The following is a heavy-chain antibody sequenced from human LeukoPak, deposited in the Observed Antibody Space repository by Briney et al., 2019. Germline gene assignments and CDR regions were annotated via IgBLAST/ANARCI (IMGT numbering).Heavy chain of an antibody. CDR3: ASKGSSGYYGPFDY. Sequence: PGGSLRLSCAASGFTFSSYSMNWVRQAPGKGLEWVSSISSSSSYIYYADSVKGRFTISRDNANNSLYLQMNSLRAEDTAVYYCASKGSSGYYGPFDYWGQGTLVTVSS. V-gene: IGHV3-21*01. CDR1: GFTFSSYS. D-gene: IGHD3-22*01. CDR2: ISSSSSYI. J-gene: IGHJ4*02.